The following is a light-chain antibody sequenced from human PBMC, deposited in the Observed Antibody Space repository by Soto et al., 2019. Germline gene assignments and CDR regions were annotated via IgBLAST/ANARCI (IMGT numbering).Light chain of an antibody. V-gene: IGLV1-44*01. J-gene: IGLJ2*01. CDR1: SSNIGSNT. CDR3: AACDDSLNGVV. Sequence: QSVLTQTPPASGTPGQRVTISCSGSSSNIGSNTVNWYQQLPGTAPKLLIYSNNQRPSGVPDRFSGSKSGTSASLAISGLQSEDEADYYCAACDDSLNGVVFGGGTNLTVL. CDR2: SNN.